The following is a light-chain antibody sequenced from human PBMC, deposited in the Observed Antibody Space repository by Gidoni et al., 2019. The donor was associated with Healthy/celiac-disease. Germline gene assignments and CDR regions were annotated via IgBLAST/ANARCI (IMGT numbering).Light chain of an antibody. J-gene: IGLJ1*01. V-gene: IGLV1-44*01. CDR1: SSNIGSNT. Sequence: QPVLTQPPSASGPPGQRVTISCSGSSSNIGSNTVNWYQQLPGTAPKLLIYSNNQRPSGVPDRFSGSKSGTSASLAISGLQSEDEADYYCAAWDDSLNGRVFGTGTKVTVL. CDR2: SNN. CDR3: AAWDDSLNGRV.